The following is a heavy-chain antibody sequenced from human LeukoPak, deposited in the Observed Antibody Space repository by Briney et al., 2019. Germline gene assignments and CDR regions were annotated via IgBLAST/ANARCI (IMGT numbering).Heavy chain of an antibody. Sequence: PGGSLRLSCAASGFTFSSYAMHWVRQAPGKGLEWVAVISYDGSNKYYADSVKGRFTISRDNSKNTLYLQMNSLRAEDTAVYYCARELDPQYYMDVWGKGTTVTVSS. CDR1: GFTFSSYA. CDR3: ARELDPQYYMDV. V-gene: IGHV3-30*04. CDR2: ISYDGSNK. D-gene: IGHD3-9*01. J-gene: IGHJ6*03.